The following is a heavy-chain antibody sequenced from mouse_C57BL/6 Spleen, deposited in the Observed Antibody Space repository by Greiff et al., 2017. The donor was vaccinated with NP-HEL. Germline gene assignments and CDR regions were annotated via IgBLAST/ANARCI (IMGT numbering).Heavy chain of an antibody. J-gene: IGHJ1*03. CDR2: IDPEDGAT. CDR1: GFNIKDYY. Sequence: VQLKESGAELVKPGASVKLSCTASGFNIKDYYMHWVKQRTEQGLEWIGRIDPEDGATKYTPKFQGKATITADTSSTTAYLQLSSLTSEDTAVYYCAPHDYGSDWYFDVWGTGTTVTVSS. V-gene: IGHV14-2*01. D-gene: IGHD1-1*01. CDR3: APHDYGSDWYFDV.